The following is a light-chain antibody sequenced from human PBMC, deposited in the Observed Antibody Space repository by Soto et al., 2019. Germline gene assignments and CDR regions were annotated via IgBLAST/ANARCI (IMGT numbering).Light chain of an antibody. Sequence: IQLTQSPSSLSASVGDRVTVTCRASQDSNKFLAWFQQKPGKAPNLLIFSASTLQSAVPSRFSGGGSGTDFTLTIDSLQPEDLATYYCQQLKTYPYTFGQGTKLEIK. V-gene: IGKV1-9*01. CDR2: SAS. J-gene: IGKJ2*01. CDR1: QDSNKF. CDR3: QQLKTYPYT.